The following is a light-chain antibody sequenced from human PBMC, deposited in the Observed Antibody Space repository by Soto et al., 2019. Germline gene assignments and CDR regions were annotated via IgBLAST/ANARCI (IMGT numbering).Light chain of an antibody. J-gene: IGLJ2*01. CDR2: EVI. CDR3: SSYAGSNNFGV. V-gene: IGLV2-8*01. Sequence: QSALTQPPSASGSPGQSVTISCTGNSSDVGAYNYVSWYQQHPGKAPKLIISEVIKRPSGVPDRFSGSKSGNTASLTVSGLQAEDEADYYCSSYAGSNNFGVFGGGTQLTVL. CDR1: SSDVGAYNY.